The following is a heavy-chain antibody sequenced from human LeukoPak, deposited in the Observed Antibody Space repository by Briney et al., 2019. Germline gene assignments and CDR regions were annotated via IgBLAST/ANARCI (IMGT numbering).Heavy chain of an antibody. CDR2: VIPIFVTA. J-gene: IGHJ4*02. Sequence: SSVKVSCKASLGTFSSYSICWVRQAPGQGREWVGVVIPIFVTANYVQKFQGRVTITADESTSTAYMEMSSLRSEHTAVYYCARGRRTGQKSGPRVYYFDYWGQGTLVTVSS. V-gene: IGHV1-69*13. CDR3: ARGRRTGQKSGPRVYYFDY. CDR1: LGTFSSYS. D-gene: IGHD3-3*01.